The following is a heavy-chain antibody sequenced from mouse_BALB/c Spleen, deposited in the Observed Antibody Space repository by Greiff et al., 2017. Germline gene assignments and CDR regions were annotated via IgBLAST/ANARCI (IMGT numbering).Heavy chain of an antibody. D-gene: IGHD2-4*01. J-gene: IGHJ1*01. CDR2: ISSGSSTI. V-gene: IGHV5-17*02. Sequence: EVKLVESGGGLVQPGGSRKLSCAASGFTFSSFGMHWVRQAPEKGLEWVAYISSGSSTIYYADTVKGRFTISRDNPKNTLFLQMTSLRSEDTAMYYCARKRDYDYGWYFDVWGAGTTVTVSS. CDR3: ARKRDYDYGWYFDV. CDR1: GFTFSSFG.